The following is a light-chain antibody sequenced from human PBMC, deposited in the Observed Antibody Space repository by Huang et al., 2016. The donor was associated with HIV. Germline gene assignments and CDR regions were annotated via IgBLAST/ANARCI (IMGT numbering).Light chain of an antibody. J-gene: IGKJ3*01. CDR3: QQSLISPPA. V-gene: IGKV1-39*01. CDR2: GAS. Sequence: DVQMTQSPSSLSASVGDRVTMTCRTSQNINSYLNWYHQKPGKAPKVLIYGASNFQGGVPSMFSGSGSGTDFSLTITSLQPEDFGTYYCQQSLISPPAFGPGTRVDFK. CDR1: QNINSY.